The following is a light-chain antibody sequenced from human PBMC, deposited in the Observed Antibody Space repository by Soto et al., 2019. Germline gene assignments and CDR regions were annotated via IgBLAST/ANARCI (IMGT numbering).Light chain of an antibody. J-gene: IGKJ2*01. CDR3: QQYHDWPLYT. V-gene: IGKV3-15*01. CDR2: GAS. CDR1: QNINSN. Sequence: EIVMTQSPTTVSVSPGERATLSCRASQNINSNLAWYQQKPGQAPRLLISGASTRATGIPARFSGSGSGTEFTLSISSLQSEDFAVYYCQQYHDWPLYTFGQVTKLEIK.